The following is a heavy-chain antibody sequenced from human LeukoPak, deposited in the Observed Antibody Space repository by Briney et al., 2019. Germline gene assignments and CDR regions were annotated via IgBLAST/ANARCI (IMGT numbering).Heavy chain of an antibody. CDR3: ARDQLYQLPVYYYGMDV. CDR1: GFTFCSYE. Sequence: PGGSLRLSCAASGFTFCSYEMNWVRQAPGKGLEWVSYISSSGSTIYYADSVKGRFTISRDNAKNSLYLQMNSLRAEDTAVYYCARDQLYQLPVYYYGMDVWGQGTTVTVSS. J-gene: IGHJ6*02. D-gene: IGHD2-2*01. V-gene: IGHV3-48*03. CDR2: ISSSGSTI.